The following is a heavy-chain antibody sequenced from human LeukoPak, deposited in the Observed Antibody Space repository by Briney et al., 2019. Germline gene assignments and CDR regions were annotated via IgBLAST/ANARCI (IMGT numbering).Heavy chain of an antibody. CDR2: MNPNSGNT. J-gene: IGHJ4*02. CDR1: GYTFTSYD. D-gene: IGHD2-2*01. V-gene: IGHV1-8*01. Sequence: ASVKVSCKASGYTFTSYDINWVRQATGQGLEWMGWMNPNSGNTGYAQKFQGRVTMTRDTSTSTVYMELSSLRSEDTAVYYCARNYADYFDYWGQGTLVTVSS. CDR3: ARNYADYFDY.